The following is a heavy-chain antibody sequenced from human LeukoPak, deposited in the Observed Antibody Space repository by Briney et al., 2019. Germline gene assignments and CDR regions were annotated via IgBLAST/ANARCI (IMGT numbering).Heavy chain of an antibody. Sequence: SETLSLTCTVSGGSISSYYWSWIRRPPGKGLEWIGYIYYSGSINYNPSLKSRVTISVDTSKNQFSLKLSSVTAADTAVYYCARAVGYGGNNYYYYYMDVWGKGTTVTVSS. CDR3: ARAVGYGGNNYYYYYMDV. D-gene: IGHD4-23*01. J-gene: IGHJ6*03. V-gene: IGHV4-59*01. CDR2: IYYSGSI. CDR1: GGSISSYY.